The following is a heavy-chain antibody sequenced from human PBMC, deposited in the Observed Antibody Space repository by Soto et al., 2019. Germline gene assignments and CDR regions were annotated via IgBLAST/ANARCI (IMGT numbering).Heavy chain of an antibody. V-gene: IGHV4-31*03. CDR3: ARIGYTREV. CDR1: GGSISSGGYY. Sequence: QVQLKESGPRLVKPSQTLSLTCTVSGGSISSGGYYWSWIRQHPGKVLAWIGSIYYSGSTYYNPSLKSRVTISEDTSKNQFSQKLSSVTAADTAVYYCARIGYTREVWGQGTTVTVAS. CDR2: IYYSGST. D-gene: IGHD6-13*01. J-gene: IGHJ6*02.